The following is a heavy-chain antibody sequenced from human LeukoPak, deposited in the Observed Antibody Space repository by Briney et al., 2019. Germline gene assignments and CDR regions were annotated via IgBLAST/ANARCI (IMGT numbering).Heavy chain of an antibody. CDR2: ISGSGGNT. CDR1: GFAFSSYA. J-gene: IGHJ4*02. V-gene: IGHV3-23*01. D-gene: IGHD6-13*01. CDR3: AKGSSSWYFSFDY. Sequence: PGGSLRLSCAASGFAFSSYAMSWVRQAPGKGLEWVSAISGSGGNTYYADSVKGRFTISRDNSKNTLYLQMNSLRAEDTAVYYCAKGSSSWYFSFDYWGQGTLVTVSS.